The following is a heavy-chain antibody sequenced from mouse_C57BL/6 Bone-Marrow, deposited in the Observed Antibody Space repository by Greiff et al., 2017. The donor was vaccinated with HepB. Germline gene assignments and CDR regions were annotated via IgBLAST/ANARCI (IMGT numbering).Heavy chain of an antibody. J-gene: IGHJ3*01. Sequence: VKLMESGAELARPGASVKLSCKASGYTFTSYGISWVKQRTGQGLEWIGEIYPRSGNTYYNEKFKGKATLTADKSSSTAYMELRSLTSEDSAVYFCARGRDYDGTFAYWGQGTLVTVSA. CDR3: ARGRDYDGTFAY. CDR2: IYPRSGNT. CDR1: GYTFTSYG. D-gene: IGHD2-4*01. V-gene: IGHV1-81*01.